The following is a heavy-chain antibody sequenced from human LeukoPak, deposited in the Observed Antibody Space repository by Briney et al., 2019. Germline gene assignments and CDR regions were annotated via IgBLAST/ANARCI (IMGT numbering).Heavy chain of an antibody. V-gene: IGHV1-2*02. CDR1: GYTFTGYY. D-gene: IGHD2-15*01. CDR3: ARPVYYCSGGSCYTSYFDY. CDR2: TNPNSGGT. Sequence: GASVKVSCKASGYTFTGYYMHWVRQAPGQGLEWMGWTNPNSGGTNYAQKFQGRVTMTRDTSISTAYRELSRLRSDDTAVYYCARPVYYCSGGSCYTSYFDYWGQGTLVTVSS. J-gene: IGHJ4*02.